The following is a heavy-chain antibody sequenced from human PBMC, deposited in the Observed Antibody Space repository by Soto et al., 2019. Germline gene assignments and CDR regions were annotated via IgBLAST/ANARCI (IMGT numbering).Heavy chain of an antibody. CDR3: ASSYFYDSGGYYPFDY. D-gene: IGHD3-22*01. CDR1: GFTFSTYA. V-gene: IGHV3-30-3*01. J-gene: IGHJ4*02. Sequence: QVQLVESGGGVVQPGTSLRLSCAASGFTFSTYAMYWVRQAPGRGLEWVAVISDDGNTKYYADSVKGRFTISSDNSRNTLYLQIYSLRAEDAAVYYCASSYFYDSGGYYPFDYWGQGTRVTVSS. CDR2: ISDDGNTK.